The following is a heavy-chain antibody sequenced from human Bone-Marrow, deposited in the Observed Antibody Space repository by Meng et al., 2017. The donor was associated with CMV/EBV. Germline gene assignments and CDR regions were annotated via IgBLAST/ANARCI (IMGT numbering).Heavy chain of an antibody. V-gene: IGHV3-74*01. CDR3: ARDGLRIAARPTPLDY. CDR1: GFMFSTYW. J-gene: IGHJ4*02. D-gene: IGHD6-6*01. Sequence: GGSLRLSCAASGFMFSTYWMHWVRQAAGKGLVWVSRINPDGSSTSYADSVKGRFTVSRDNAKDTLYLQMNSLRDEDTAVYYCARDGLRIAARPTPLDYWGQGTLVTVSS. CDR2: INPDGSST.